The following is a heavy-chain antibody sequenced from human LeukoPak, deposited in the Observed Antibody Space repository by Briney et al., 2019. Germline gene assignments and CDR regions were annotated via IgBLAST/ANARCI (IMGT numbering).Heavy chain of an antibody. D-gene: IGHD5-12*01. CDR1: DFSFTTYA. V-gene: IGHV3-23*01. CDR2: ISGGDPTT. Sequence: PGGSLRLSCAASDFSFTTYAMSWVRQAPGKGLEWVSSISGGDPTTYYADSVKGRFTISRDNSKNTLYLQMNSLRAEDTAVYYCARDSKTYSGYDEGWFDPWGQGTLVTVSS. J-gene: IGHJ5*02. CDR3: ARDSKTYSGYDEGWFDP.